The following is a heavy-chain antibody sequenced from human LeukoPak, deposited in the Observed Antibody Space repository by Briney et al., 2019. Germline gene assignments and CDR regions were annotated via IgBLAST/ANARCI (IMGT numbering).Heavy chain of an antibody. Sequence: ASVKVSCKASGYTFTGYYMHWVRQAPGQGLEWMGWINPNSGGTNYAQKFQGRVTMTRDTSISTAYMELSRLRSDDTAVYYCASRPTHCSSTSCSLYYFDYWGQGTLVTVSS. CDR1: GYTFTGYY. CDR3: ASRPTHCSSTSCSLYYFDY. D-gene: IGHD2-2*01. J-gene: IGHJ4*02. CDR2: INPNSGGT. V-gene: IGHV1-2*02.